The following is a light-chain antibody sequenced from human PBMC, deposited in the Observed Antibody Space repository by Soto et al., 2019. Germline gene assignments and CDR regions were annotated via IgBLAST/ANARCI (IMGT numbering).Light chain of an antibody. Sequence: EIVLTQSPGTLSLSPGERANLSCRASQSVSSSYLAWYQQKPGQAPRLLIYSASSRATGFPDRFSGSGSGTDFTLTISRLEPEDYAVYYCQQYGSSPTFGQGTKVDIK. CDR2: SAS. J-gene: IGKJ1*01. CDR3: QQYGSSPT. CDR1: QSVSSSY. V-gene: IGKV3-20*01.